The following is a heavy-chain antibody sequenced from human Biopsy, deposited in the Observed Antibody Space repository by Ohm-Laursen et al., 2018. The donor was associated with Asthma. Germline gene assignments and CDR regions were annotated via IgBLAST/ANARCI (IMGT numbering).Heavy chain of an antibody. D-gene: IGHD1-1*01. CDR2: ISKDASTQ. Sequence: SLRLSCAASGFSFPPPPPPPPPPPPPTPPPPPPAISKDASTQDYADSVKGRFTMARDNSKNTLDLQMNSLREEDTAVYYCVRDGTDDAFDIWGQGTVVSVSS. CDR3: VRDGTDDAFDI. CDR1: GFSFPPPP. J-gene: IGHJ3*02. V-gene: IGHV3-30*03.